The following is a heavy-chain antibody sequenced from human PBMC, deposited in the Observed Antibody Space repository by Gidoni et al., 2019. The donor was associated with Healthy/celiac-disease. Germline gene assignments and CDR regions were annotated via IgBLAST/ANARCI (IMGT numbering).Heavy chain of an antibody. D-gene: IGHD3-10*01. V-gene: IGHV4-30-2*01. CDR1: GGPISSGGYS. CDR2: IYHSGST. Sequence: QLQLQESGSGLVKPSQTLSRTCAVSGGPISSGGYSWSWIRQPPGKGLEWIGYIYHSGSTYYNPSLKSGVTISVDRSKNQFSLKLSSVTAADTAVYYCARVWGKAQVDYWGQGTLVTVSS. J-gene: IGHJ4*02. CDR3: ARVWGKAQVDY.